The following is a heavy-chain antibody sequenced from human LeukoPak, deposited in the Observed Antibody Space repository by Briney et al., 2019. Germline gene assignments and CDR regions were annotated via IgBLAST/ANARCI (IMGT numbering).Heavy chain of an antibody. CDR1: GFTFRTYD. V-gene: IGHV3-13*01. CDR2: IGTTGDT. D-gene: IGHD2-15*01. CDR3: ARDVAGSGTAMDV. Sequence: PGGSLRLSCAASGFTFRTYDMHWVRQVTVEALEWVATIGTTGDTYYAGSVKGRFTISREDGKNSLFLQMNNLEAGDTAAYFCARDVAGSGTAMDVWGNGTTVTVSS. J-gene: IGHJ6*03.